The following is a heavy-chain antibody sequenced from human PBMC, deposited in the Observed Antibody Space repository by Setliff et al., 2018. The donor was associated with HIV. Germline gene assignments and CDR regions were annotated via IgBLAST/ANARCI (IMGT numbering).Heavy chain of an antibody. D-gene: IGHD3-22*01. CDR1: GGTFSGYG. V-gene: IGHV1-69*06. J-gene: IGHJ5*01. CDR2: IIPVLGTT. CDR3: ARAGGYYYDSSGYFWLDS. Sequence: SVKVSCKASGGTFSGYGINWVRQAPGQGLQWMGRIIPVLGTTHYAQTFQGRVTITADKSTNTAYMDLSSLKSEDMAVYYCARAGGYYYDSSGYFWLDSWGQGTLVTVSS.